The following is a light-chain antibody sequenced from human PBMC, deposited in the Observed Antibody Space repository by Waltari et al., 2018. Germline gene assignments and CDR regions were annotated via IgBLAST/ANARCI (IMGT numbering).Light chain of an antibody. Sequence: QSALTQPASVSGSPGQSITISCTGVSNDVGTDNLVAWYQQYPGKAPKLMIYEASKGPSGVSNRSSGSKSGNTASLTISGLQAEDEADYFCCSYVGSSTSYVFGIGTKVTVL. J-gene: IGLJ1*01. CDR2: EAS. CDR1: SNDVGTDNL. CDR3: CSYVGSSTSYV. V-gene: IGLV2-23*01.